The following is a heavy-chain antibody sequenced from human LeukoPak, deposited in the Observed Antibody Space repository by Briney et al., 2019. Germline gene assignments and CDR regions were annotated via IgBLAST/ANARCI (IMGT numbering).Heavy chain of an antibody. V-gene: IGHV4-31*03. J-gene: IGHJ4*02. D-gene: IGHD2-2*01. CDR2: IYYSGST. CDR1: GGSISSGGYY. Sequence: SETLSLTCTVSGGSISSGGYYWSWIRQHPGKGLEWIGYIYYSGSTYYNPSLKSRVTISVDTSKNQFSLKLSSVTAADTAVYYCARVITEYQLHYFDYWGQGTLVTSPQ. CDR3: ARVITEYQLHYFDY.